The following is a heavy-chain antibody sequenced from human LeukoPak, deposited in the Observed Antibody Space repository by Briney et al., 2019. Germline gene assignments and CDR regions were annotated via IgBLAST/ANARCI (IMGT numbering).Heavy chain of an antibody. CDR1: GFTFSSFA. CDR2: VSVSGDIS. CDR3: AKRSRTVTTIDS. Sequence: GGSLRLSCAASGFTFSSFAMSWVRQAPEKGLEWVSAVSVSGDISYYADSVKGRFTISRDNSKTTLYLQMNSLRAEDTALYYCAKRSRTVTTIDSWGRGTLVTLST. D-gene: IGHD4-11*01. J-gene: IGHJ4*02. V-gene: IGHV3-23*01.